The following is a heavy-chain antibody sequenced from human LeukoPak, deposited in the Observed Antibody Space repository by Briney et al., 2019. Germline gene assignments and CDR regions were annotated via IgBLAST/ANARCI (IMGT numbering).Heavy chain of an antibody. Sequence: GSLRLSCAASGFTFDDYAMHWVRQAPGKGLEWIGEINHSGSTNYNPSLKSRVTISVDTSKNQFSLKLSSVTAADTAVYYCARELGYSYGRYFDYWGQGTLVTVSS. D-gene: IGHD5-18*01. J-gene: IGHJ4*02. V-gene: IGHV4-34*01. CDR3: ARELGYSYGRYFDY. CDR2: INHSGST. CDR1: GFTFDDYA.